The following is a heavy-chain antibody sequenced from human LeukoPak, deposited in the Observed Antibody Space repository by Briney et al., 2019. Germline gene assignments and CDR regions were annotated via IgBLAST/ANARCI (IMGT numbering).Heavy chain of an antibody. V-gene: IGHV3-48*03. Sequence: GGSLRLSCAASGFTFSSYEMNWVRQAPGKGLEWVSYISSSGSTIYYADSVKGRFTISRDNAKNSLYLQMNSLRAEDTAVYYCARDSVDGSGSYFNYYYYYYMDVWGKGTTVTVSS. CDR3: ARDSVDGSGSYFNYYYYYYMDV. J-gene: IGHJ6*03. D-gene: IGHD3-10*01. CDR2: ISSSGSTI. CDR1: GFTFSSYE.